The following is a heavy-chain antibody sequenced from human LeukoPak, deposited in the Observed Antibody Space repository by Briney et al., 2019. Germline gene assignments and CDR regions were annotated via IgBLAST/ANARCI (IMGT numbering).Heavy chain of an antibody. J-gene: IGHJ1*01. CDR2: IKSDGST. CDR1: GFTFSTYW. CDR3: ARAPSEIGGYYPEYFRH. Sequence: GGSLRLSCAASGFTFSTYWMHWVPQAPGKGLVWVSRIKSDGSTNYADSVEGRFTISRDNAKNTVSLQMNSLRPEDTGVYYCARAPSEIGGYYPEYFRHWGQGTLVTVSS. D-gene: IGHD3-22*01. V-gene: IGHV3-74*01.